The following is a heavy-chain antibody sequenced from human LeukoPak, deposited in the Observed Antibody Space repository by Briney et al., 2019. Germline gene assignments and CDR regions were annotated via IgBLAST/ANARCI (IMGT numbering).Heavy chain of an antibody. V-gene: IGHV3-23*01. CDR2: ISGSGGST. D-gene: IGHD3-10*01. CDR1: GFTFSSYA. J-gene: IGHJ6*02. Sequence: PGGSLRLSCAAPGFTFSSYAMSWVRQAPGKGLEWVSAISGSGGSTYYADSVKGRFTISRDNSKNTLYLQMNSLRAEDTAVYYCAKDSEGNYYYGMDVWGQGTTVTVSS. CDR3: AKDSEGNYYYGMDV.